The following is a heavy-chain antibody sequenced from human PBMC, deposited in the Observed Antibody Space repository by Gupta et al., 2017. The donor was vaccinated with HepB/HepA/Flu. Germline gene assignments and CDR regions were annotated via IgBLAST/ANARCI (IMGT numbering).Heavy chain of an antibody. CDR3: ASQDVVYTHFDY. Sequence: QLQLQESGPGLVKPSETLSLTCTVSGGSISSSSYYWGWIRQPPGKGLEWIGSIYYSGSTYYNPSLKSRVTISVDTSKNQFSLKLSSVTAADTAVYYCASQDVVYTHFDYWGQGTLVTVSS. J-gene: IGHJ4*02. V-gene: IGHV4-39*01. D-gene: IGHD5/OR15-5a*01. CDR1: GGSISSSSYY. CDR2: IYYSGST.